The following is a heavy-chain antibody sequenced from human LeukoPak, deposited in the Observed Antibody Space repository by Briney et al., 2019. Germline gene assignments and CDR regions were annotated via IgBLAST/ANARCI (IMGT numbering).Heavy chain of an antibody. Sequence: PGGSLRLSCAASGFTFSSYAMSWVRQAPGKGLEWVSAISGSGGSTYYADSVEGRFTISGDNSKNTLYLQMNSLRAEDTAVYYCAKAHEPIVVVPAAIRSGFDYWGQGTLVTVSS. CDR2: ISGSGGST. V-gene: IGHV3-23*01. D-gene: IGHD2-2*02. CDR1: GFTFSSYA. J-gene: IGHJ4*02. CDR3: AKAHEPIVVVPAAIRSGFDY.